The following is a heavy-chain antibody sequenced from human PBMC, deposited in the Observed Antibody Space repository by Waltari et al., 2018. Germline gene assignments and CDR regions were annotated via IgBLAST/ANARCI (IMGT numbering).Heavy chain of an antibody. Sequence: QVPLQQWGAGLLKPSETLSLTCAVYGGSFSGYYWSWIRQPPGKGLVWIGEINHRGSTNDHPSLKSRDTISVDTPKNQFSLKLSSVTAADTAVYDCAMPPLYYDSSGYYSHDAFDIWGQGKMVTVSS. CDR2: INHRGST. V-gene: IGHV4-34*01. D-gene: IGHD3-22*01. J-gene: IGHJ3*02. CDR1: GGSFSGYY. CDR3: AMPPLYYDSSGYYSHDAFDI.